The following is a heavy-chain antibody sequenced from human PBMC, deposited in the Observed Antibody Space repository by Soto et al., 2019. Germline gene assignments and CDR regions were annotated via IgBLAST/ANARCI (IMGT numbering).Heavy chain of an antibody. Sequence: QVQLQESGPGLVKPSETLSLTCTVSGGSISSYYWSWIRQPPGKGLEWIGYIYDSGSTNYNPSLKSRVTIAVDKYKNPFYLQLSSVAAADTAVYYCAGVWGGAFDIWGQGTMVTVSS. D-gene: IGHD3-10*01. CDR1: GGSISSYY. CDR2: IYDSGST. CDR3: AGVWGGAFDI. V-gene: IGHV4-59*01. J-gene: IGHJ3*02.